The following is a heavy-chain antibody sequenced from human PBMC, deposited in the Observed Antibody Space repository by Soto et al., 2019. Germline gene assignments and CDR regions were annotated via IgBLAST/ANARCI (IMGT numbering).Heavy chain of an antibody. D-gene: IGHD4-4*01. CDR3: ARHGLESPLTVTTWGYYCGMDV. CDR2: ISSSSSYI. J-gene: IGHJ6*02. CDR1: GFTFSSYS. V-gene: IGHV3-21*01. Sequence: PGGSLRLSCAASGFTFSSYSMNWVRQAPGKGLEWVSSISSSSSYIYYADSVKGRFTISRDNAKNSLYLQMNSLRAEDTAVYYCARHGLESPLTVTTWGYYCGMDVWGQGTTVTVSS.